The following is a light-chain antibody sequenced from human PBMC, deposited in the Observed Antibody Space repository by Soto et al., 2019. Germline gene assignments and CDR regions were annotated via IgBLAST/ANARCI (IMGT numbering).Light chain of an antibody. J-gene: IGLJ2*01. Sequence: QSALTQPPSASGTPRQRVTISCSGSNSNIGSNTVNWYQQLPGTAPKLLIYSNNQRPSGVPDRFSGSKSGTSASLAISGLQSEDEADYYCAAWDDSLNGVVFGGGTKLTVL. CDR3: AAWDDSLNGVV. CDR1: NSNIGSNT. V-gene: IGLV1-44*01. CDR2: SNN.